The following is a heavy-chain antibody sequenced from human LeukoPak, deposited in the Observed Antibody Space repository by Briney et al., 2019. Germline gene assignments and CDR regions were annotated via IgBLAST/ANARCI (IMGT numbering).Heavy chain of an antibody. CDR2: IHIYRGNT. D-gene: IGHD1-26*01. CDR1: GYSSTNYG. CDR3: ARHSGSYSVLGLASN. V-gene: IGHV1-18*01. Sequence: ASVKVSCKASGYSSTNYGISWVRQAPGQGLEWMGWIHIYRGNTNYAQKFQGRVTMTTDTSTSTVYMEVRGLRSDDTAMYYCARHSGSYSVLGLASNWGQGTLVTVSS. J-gene: IGHJ4*02.